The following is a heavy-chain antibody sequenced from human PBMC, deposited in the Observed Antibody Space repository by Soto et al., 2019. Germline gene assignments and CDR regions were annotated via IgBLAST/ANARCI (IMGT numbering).Heavy chain of an antibody. D-gene: IGHD4-17*01. V-gene: IGHV1-18*04. J-gene: IGHJ4*01. CDR1: GYTFTYYE. Sequence: ASVTVSCKASGYTFTYYEITWVRQAPGQGLEWMGWISAYSGNTNYAQKLQGRLTMTTDTSTNTAYMELRSLRSDDAAVYYCARVVKAGDYGDYGRYYFDYWGHGTLVTAPQ. CDR2: ISAYSGNT. CDR3: ARVVKAGDYGDYGRYYFDY.